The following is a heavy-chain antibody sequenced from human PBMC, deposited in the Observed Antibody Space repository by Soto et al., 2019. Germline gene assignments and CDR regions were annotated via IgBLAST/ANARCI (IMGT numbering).Heavy chain of an antibody. CDR2: ISSGGTT. CDR1: ALTASKNY. CDR3: ARGGSGSDRDYYGMDV. Sequence: EVQLVESGGGLVQPGGSLRLSCAGSALTASKNYMSWVRQPPGKWLEWVSVISSGGTTYYADSVKDRFSISRDNSKSTQYLQMDNLRAGDPAVYYWARGGSGSDRDYYGMDVWGQGTTVTVSS. V-gene: IGHV3-66*01. J-gene: IGHJ6*02. D-gene: IGHD3-10*01.